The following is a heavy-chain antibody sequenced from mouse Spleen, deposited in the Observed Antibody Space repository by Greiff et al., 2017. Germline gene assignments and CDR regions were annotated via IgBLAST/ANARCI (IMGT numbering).Heavy chain of an antibody. CDR2: IWSGGST. J-gene: IGHJ4*01. V-gene: IGHV2-2*01. CDR1: GFSLTSYG. CDR3: ARKKNYGNYVGYAMDY. D-gene: IGHD2-1*01. Sequence: QVQLQQSGPGLVQPSQSLSITCTVSGFSLTSYGVHWVRQSPGKGLEWLGVIWSGGSTDYNAAFISRLSISKDNSKSQVFFKMNSLQADDTAIYYCARKKNYGNYVGYAMDYWGQGTSVTVSS.